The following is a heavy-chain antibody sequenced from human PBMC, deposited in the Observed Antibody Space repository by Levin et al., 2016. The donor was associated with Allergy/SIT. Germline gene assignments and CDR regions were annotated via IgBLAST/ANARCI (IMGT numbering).Heavy chain of an antibody. CDR2: ISNDGGNR. V-gene: IGHV3-30-3*01. Sequence: VRQAPGKGLEWVAVISNDGGNRYYADSVKGRFTISRDNSKNTLSMQVNRVRGEDTAVYYCARDGLVDSPLITFYYFHYYMDVWGKGTTVTVSS. CDR3: ARDGLVDSPLITFYYFHYYMDV. D-gene: IGHD2-15*01. J-gene: IGHJ6*03.